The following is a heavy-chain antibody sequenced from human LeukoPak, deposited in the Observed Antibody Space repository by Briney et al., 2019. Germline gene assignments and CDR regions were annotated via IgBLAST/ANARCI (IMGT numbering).Heavy chain of an antibody. V-gene: IGHV4-30-2*01. Sequence: SQTLSLTCTVSGGSISSGGYYWSWIRQPPGKGLEWIGYIYHSGSTYYNPSLKSRVTISVDRSKNQFSLKLSSVTAADTAVYYCARAGLNIVGALDAFDIWGQGTMVTVSS. J-gene: IGHJ3*02. CDR3: ARAGLNIVGALDAFDI. CDR1: GGSISSGGYY. CDR2: IYHSGST. D-gene: IGHD1-26*01.